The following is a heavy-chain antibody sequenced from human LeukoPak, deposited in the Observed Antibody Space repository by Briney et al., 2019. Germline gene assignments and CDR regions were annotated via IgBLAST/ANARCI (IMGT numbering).Heavy chain of an antibody. CDR3: ARHRVNGGSDVHYYMDV. V-gene: IGHV5-51*01. CDR2: IYPGDSDT. Sequence: GESLKISCKGSGYSFTSYWIGWVRQMPGKSLEWMGIIYPGDSDTRYSPSFQGQVTISADKSISTAYLQWSSLKASDTAMYYCARHRVNGGSDVHYYMDVWGKGTTVTVSS. D-gene: IGHD1-26*01. J-gene: IGHJ6*03. CDR1: GYSFTSYW.